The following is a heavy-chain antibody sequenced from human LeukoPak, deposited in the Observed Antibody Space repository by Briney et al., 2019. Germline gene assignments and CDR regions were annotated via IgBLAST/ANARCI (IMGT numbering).Heavy chain of an antibody. CDR2: INPNNGVT. Sequence: ASVKVSCKASGYTFTGYYMHWVRQAPGQGLEWMGWINPNNGVTKYAQKFQGRVTMTRGTSVTTAYMDLSRLRSDDTAVYYCARERSDFGDYRHNCFDPWGQETLVTVSS. CDR1: GYTFTGYY. J-gene: IGHJ5*02. CDR3: ARERSDFGDYRHNCFDP. D-gene: IGHD4-17*01. V-gene: IGHV1-2*02.